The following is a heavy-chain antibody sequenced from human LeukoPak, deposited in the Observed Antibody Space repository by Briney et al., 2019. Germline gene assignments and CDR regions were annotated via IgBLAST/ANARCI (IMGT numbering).Heavy chain of an antibody. CDR2: IYHSGST. D-gene: IGHD6-19*01. J-gene: IGHJ4*02. CDR3: ARDPRYRGGIAVAASNPFFDY. CDR1: GYSISSGYY. Sequence: SETLSLTCTVSGYSISSGYYWGWIRQPPGKGLEWIGSIYHSGSTYYNPSLKSRVTISVDTSKNQFSLKLSSVTAADTAVYYCARDPRYRGGIAVAASNPFFDYWGQGTLVTVS. V-gene: IGHV4-38-2*02.